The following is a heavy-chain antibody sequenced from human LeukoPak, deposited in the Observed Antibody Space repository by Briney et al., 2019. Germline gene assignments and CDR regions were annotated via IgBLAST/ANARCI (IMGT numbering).Heavy chain of an antibody. CDR1: GGSISSGGYY. Sequence: SQTLSLTCTVSGGSISSGGYYWSWIQQPPGKGLEWIGFIHDGGSTSYNSSLKSRVAISVDRSKNQFSLTLSSVTAADTAIYYCARDSPKRYSGSYFDYWGQGTLVTVSS. CDR2: IHDGGST. D-gene: IGHD1-26*01. CDR3: ARDSPKRYSGSYFDY. V-gene: IGHV4-30-2*01. J-gene: IGHJ4*02.